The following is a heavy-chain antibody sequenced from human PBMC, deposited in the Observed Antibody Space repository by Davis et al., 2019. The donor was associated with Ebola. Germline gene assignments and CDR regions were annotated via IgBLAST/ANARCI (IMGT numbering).Heavy chain of an antibody. CDR3: ARGLYSSGWYGTDY. D-gene: IGHD6-19*01. CDR2: IIPILGIA. Sequence: SVKVSCKASGGTFSSYAISWVRQAPGQGLEWMGRIIPILGIANYAQKFQGRVTITADKSTSTAYMELSSLRSEDTAVYYCARGLYSSGWYGTDYWGQGTLVTVSS. CDR1: GGTFSSYA. J-gene: IGHJ4*02. V-gene: IGHV1-69*04.